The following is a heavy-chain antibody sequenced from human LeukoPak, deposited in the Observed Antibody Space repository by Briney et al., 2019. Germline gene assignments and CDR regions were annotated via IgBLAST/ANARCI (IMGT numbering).Heavy chain of an antibody. CDR3: AKGHCTNGICWLD. Sequence: PGGSLRLSCAAPGFTVSSTYMSWVRQAPGKGLEWVSIIYRAGSTYYADSVKGRFTISRDNSKNTLYLQMNSLRAEDTAVYYCAKGHCTNGICWLDWGQGTLVTVSS. V-gene: IGHV3-53*01. CDR2: IYRAGST. CDR1: GFTVSSTY. J-gene: IGHJ4*02. D-gene: IGHD2-8*01.